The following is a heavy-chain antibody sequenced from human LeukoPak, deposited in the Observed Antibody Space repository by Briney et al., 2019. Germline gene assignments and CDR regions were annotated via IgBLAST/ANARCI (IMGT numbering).Heavy chain of an antibody. V-gene: IGHV4-39*07. CDR2: IYYSGST. Sequence: PSETLSLTCTVSGGSISSSCYYWGWIRQPPGKGLEWIGSIYYSGSTYYNPSLKSRVTISVDTSKNQFSLKLSSVTAADTAVYYCARGRTAGIIVVPAAGFDYWGQGTLVTVSS. D-gene: IGHD2-2*01. CDR3: ARGRTAGIIVVPAAGFDY. CDR1: GGSISSSCYY. J-gene: IGHJ4*02.